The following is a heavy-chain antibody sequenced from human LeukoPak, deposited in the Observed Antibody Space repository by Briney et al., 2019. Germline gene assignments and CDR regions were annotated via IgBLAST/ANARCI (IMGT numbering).Heavy chain of an antibody. J-gene: IGHJ3*02. V-gene: IGHV3-23*01. CDR2: VSGSGGST. CDR1: GFTFSRYA. D-gene: IGHD4-11*01. Sequence: GWSLRLSCAASGFTFSRYAMSWVRRAPGKGMEWVSAVSGSGGSTFYADSVKGRFTISRDNSKITVYVQLNSLRAEDTAVYYCVTTRIGAFDIWGQGTMVTVS. CDR3: VTTRIGAFDI.